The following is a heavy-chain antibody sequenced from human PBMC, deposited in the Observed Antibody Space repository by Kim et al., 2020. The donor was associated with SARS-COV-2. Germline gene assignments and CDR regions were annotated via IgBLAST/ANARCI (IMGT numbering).Heavy chain of an antibody. CDR3: ARDGDLYSSGKYAFDI. CDR1: GFTFSSYW. J-gene: IGHJ3*02. CDR2: IKQDGNQK. Sequence: GGSLRLSCAASGFTFSSYWMTWVRQAPGKGLEWVANIKQDGNQKYYVDSVKGPFTISRDNAKNSLYLQMNSLRAEDTAVYDCARDGDLYSSGKYAFDIWGQGTLVTVSS. V-gene: IGHV3-7*01. D-gene: IGHD6-19*01.